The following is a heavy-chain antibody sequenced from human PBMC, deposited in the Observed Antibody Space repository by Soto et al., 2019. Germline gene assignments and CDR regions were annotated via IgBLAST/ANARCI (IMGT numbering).Heavy chain of an antibody. J-gene: IGHJ3*02. CDR2: ISESTSGI. Sequence: EVQLVESGGGLVQPGGSLRLSCAASGFTFSSYSMNWVRQAPGKGLEWVSYISESTSGIYYADSVKGRFTISRDNAKKSLYLQMNSLRDEDTAVYYCVRDFHYAFDIWGQGTMLTVSS. V-gene: IGHV3-48*02. CDR1: GFTFSSYS. CDR3: VRDFHYAFDI.